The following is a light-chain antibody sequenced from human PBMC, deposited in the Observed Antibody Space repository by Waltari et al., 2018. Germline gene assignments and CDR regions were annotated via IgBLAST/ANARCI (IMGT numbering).Light chain of an antibody. CDR3: QKYNSAPWT. J-gene: IGKJ1*01. CDR1: RAISNY. CDR2: AAS. V-gene: IGKV1-27*01. Sequence: DIQMTQSPSSLSASVGHRVTITCRASRAISNYLAWYQQKPGKVPKLLICAASILQSGVPSRFSGSGSGTDFTLTISSLQPEDVATYYCQKYNSAPWTFGQGTKVEIK.